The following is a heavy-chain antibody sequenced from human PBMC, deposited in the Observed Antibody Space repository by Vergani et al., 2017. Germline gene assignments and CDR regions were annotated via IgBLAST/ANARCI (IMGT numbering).Heavy chain of an antibody. D-gene: IGHD3-10*01. CDR1: GFTFSSYA. CDR3: AKDPIWFGELQNPPRANWFDP. CDR2: ISGSGGST. J-gene: IGHJ5*02. Sequence: EVQLLESGGGLVQPGGSLRLSCAASGFTFSSYAMSWVRQAPGKGLEWVSAISGSGGSTYYADSVKGRFTISRDNSKNTLYLQMNSLRAEDTAVYYCAKDPIWFGELQNPPRANWFDPWGQGTLVTVSS. V-gene: IGHV3-23*01.